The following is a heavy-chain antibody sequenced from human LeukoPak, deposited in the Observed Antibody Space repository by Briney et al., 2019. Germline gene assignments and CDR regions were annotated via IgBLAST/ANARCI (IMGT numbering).Heavy chain of an antibody. J-gene: IGHJ5*02. CDR1: GGSFSGYY. V-gene: IGHV4-34*01. D-gene: IGHD1-26*01. CDR3: ARGLLRENWFDP. Sequence: SETLSLTCAVYGGSFSGYYWSWIRQPPGKGLEWIGEINHSGSTNYNPSLKSRVTISVDTSKNQFSLKLSSVTAADTAVYYCARGLLRENWFDPWGQGTLVTVSS. CDR2: INHSGST.